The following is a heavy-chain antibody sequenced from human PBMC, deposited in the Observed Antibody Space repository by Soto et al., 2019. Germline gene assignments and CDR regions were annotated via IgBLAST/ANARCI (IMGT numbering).Heavy chain of an antibody. J-gene: IGHJ4*02. CDR3: ARDISVTTSVIGF. Sequence: QEPLVQSGAEVKKPGSSVKVSCKASGATFYTYAFTWVRQAPGQGLEWMGGIAPMIGTRKHAQKFQGRVTFTADESTFTAFMALSSLRYDDTAVYYCARDISVTTSVIGFWGQGTLVTVS. V-gene: IGHV1-69*01. D-gene: IGHD3-16*02. CDR1: GATFYTYA. CDR2: IAPMIGTR.